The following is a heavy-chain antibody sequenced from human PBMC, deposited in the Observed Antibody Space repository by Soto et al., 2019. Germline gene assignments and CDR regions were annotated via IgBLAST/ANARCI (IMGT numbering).Heavy chain of an antibody. Sequence: VLLIQSGAEVKKPGASVKVSCKASGYNFTSYYMHWVRQAPGQGLEWMGIINPKNGKTSYEQKFQGRITVTRARSTTTVYMELKSMRSEDTAVYYCVAGMDVWGQGTRVIVSS. V-gene: IGHV1-46*01. CDR1: GYNFTSYY. J-gene: IGHJ6*02. CDR2: INPKNGKT. CDR3: VAGMDV.